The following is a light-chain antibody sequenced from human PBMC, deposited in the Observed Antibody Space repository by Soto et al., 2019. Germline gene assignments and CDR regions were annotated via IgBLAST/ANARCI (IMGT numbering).Light chain of an antibody. CDR2: AAS. CDR1: QSISSY. J-gene: IGKJ2*01. CDR3: QQSYSTPYT. V-gene: IGKV1-39*01. Sequence: DIQMTQSPSSLSASAGDRVTITCRASQSISSYLNWYQQKIGKAPKLLIYAASSLHSGVPSRFSGSGSGTDFTLTISSLQPEDFATYYCQQSYSTPYTFGQGTKLEIK.